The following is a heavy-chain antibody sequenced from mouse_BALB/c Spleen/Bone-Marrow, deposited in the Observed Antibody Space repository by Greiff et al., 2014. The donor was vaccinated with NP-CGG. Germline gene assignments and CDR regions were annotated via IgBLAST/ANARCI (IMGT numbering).Heavy chain of an antibody. V-gene: IGHV2-9*02. CDR3: ARVYLWYFDV. CDR1: GFSLTSYG. CDR2: IWAGGST. J-gene: IGHJ1*01. D-gene: IGHD2-3*01. Sequence: VMLVESGPGLVAPSQSLSITCTVSGFSLTSYGVHWVRQPPGKGLEWLGVIWAGGSTNYNSALMSRLGISKDNSKSQVFLKMNSLQTDDIAMYYCARVYLWYFDVWGAGTTVTVSS.